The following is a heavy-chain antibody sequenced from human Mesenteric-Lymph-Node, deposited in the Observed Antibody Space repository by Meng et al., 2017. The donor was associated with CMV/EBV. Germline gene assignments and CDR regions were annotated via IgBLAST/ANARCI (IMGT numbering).Heavy chain of an antibody. CDR3: VRDHGLGAAGTRSDF. CDR1: GGTFRNYA. V-gene: IGHV1-18*01. D-gene: IGHD6-13*01. CDR2: ISGYNENT. Sequence: SGGTFRNYAISCVRRAPGQGLEWMGWISGYNENTNYAQKAQGRVTMTKDTTTDTAYMELRSLRSDDTAMYYCVRDHGLGAAGTRSDFWGQGTLVTVSS. J-gene: IGHJ4*02.